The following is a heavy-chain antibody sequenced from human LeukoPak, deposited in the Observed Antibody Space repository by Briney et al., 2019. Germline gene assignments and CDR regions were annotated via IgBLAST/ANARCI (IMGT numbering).Heavy chain of an antibody. V-gene: IGHV4-59*01. D-gene: IGHD3-3*01. CDR2: IYYSGST. CDR3: ARVILEPLGSYYYGMDV. Sequence: SETLSLTCTVSGGSISSYYWSWIRQPPEEGLEWIGYIYYSGSTNYNPSLKSRVTISVDTSKNQFSLKLSSVTAADTAVYYCARVILEPLGSYYYGMDVWGQGTTVTVSS. J-gene: IGHJ6*02. CDR1: GGSISSYY.